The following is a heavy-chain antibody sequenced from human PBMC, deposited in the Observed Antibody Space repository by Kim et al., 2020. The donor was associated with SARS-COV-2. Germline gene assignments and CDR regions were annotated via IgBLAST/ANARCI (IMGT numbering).Heavy chain of an antibody. Sequence: GRFTISRDNSKNTLYLQMNSLRAEDTAVYYCAKVGNDYGDYYYYYYGMDVWGQGTTVTVSS. J-gene: IGHJ6*02. D-gene: IGHD4-17*01. CDR3: AKVGNDYGDYYYYYYGMDV. V-gene: IGHV3-23*03.